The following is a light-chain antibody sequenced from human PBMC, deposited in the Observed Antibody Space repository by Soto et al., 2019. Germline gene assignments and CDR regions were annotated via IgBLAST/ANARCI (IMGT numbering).Light chain of an antibody. CDR3: QQYGSSPRT. Sequence: EIVMTQSPATLSVSPGERATLSCRASERLSSVYLAWYQQRPGQPPRLLIYGASNRATGIPDRFSGSGSGTDFTLTISRLEPEDFAVYYCQQYGSSPRTFGQGTKVDI. CDR1: ERLSSVY. V-gene: IGKV3-20*01. J-gene: IGKJ1*01. CDR2: GAS.